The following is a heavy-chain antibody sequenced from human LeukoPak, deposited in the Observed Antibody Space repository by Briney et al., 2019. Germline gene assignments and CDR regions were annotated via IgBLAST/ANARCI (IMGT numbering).Heavy chain of an antibody. CDR2: INHSGST. D-gene: IGHD3-3*01. CDR3: ARGEFGVVTKYYFDY. J-gene: IGHJ4*02. CDR1: GGSFSGYY. V-gene: IGHV4-34*01. Sequence: SETLSLTCAVYGGSFSGYYWSWIRQSPGKGLEWIGEINHSGSTNYNPSLKSRVTILVDTSKNQFSLKLNSVTAADTAVYYCARGEFGVVTKYYFDYWGQGTLVTVSS.